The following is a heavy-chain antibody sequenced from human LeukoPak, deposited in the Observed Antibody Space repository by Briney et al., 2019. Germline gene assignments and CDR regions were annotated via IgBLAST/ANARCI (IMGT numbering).Heavy chain of an antibody. J-gene: IGHJ5*02. CDR1: GASNSRHY. CDR3: ARHRENSYESSHMGFDP. CDR2: ISASGRT. Sequence: SETLSLTCVVSGASNSRHYWSWIRQPPGKGLEWIGYISASGRTKYRPALKSRVTISGDTSENQFSLRLTSVTAADTAVYYCARHRENSYESSHMGFDPWGPGTLVTVSS. D-gene: IGHD3-22*01. V-gene: IGHV4-4*09.